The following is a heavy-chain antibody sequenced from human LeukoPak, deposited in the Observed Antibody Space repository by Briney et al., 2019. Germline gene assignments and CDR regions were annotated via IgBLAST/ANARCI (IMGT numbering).Heavy chain of an antibody. J-gene: IGHJ4*02. D-gene: IGHD2-15*01. CDR1: GFTVSSNY. CDR2: ISSSSSYI. V-gene: IGHV3-21*01. CDR3: ARAHCSGGSCYPYYFDY. Sequence: GSLRLSCAASGFTVSSNYMSWVRQAPGKGLEWVSSISSSSSYIYYADSVKGRFTISRDNAKNSLYLQMNSLRAEDTAVYYCARAHCSGGSCYPYYFDYWGQGTLVTVSS.